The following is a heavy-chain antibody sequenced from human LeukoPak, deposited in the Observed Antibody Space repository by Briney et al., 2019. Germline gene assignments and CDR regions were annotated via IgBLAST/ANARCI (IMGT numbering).Heavy chain of an antibody. J-gene: IGHJ4*02. Sequence: GGSLRLSCAASGFTFSSYGMHWVRQAPGKGLEWVAVIWYDGSNKYYADSVKGRFTISRDNSKNTLYLQMNSLRAEDTAVYYCARSATMIVVAPGYWGQGTLVTVSS. D-gene: IGHD3-22*01. V-gene: IGHV3-33*01. CDR1: GFTFSSYG. CDR2: IWYDGSNK. CDR3: ARSATMIVVAPGY.